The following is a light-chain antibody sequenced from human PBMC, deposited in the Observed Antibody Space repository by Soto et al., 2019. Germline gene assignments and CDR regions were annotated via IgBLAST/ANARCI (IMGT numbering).Light chain of an antibody. Sequence: ETVLTQSPSTLSVSPGERATLSCRASQSVRIKLAWYQQKPGQAPRLLIYGASRRATGFPARFSGSGSGTDFTLTISSLQSEDFAVYYCQQYDNWPWTFGQGTKVDIK. V-gene: IGKV3-15*01. CDR2: GAS. CDR1: QSVRIK. CDR3: QQYDNWPWT. J-gene: IGKJ1*01.